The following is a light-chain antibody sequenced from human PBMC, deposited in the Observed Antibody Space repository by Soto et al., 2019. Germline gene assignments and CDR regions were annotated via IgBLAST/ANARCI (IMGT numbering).Light chain of an antibody. CDR3: QQYNNWPAIT. Sequence: EIVMTQSPGTLSVSPGERATLSCRASQSVRSNLAWYQKKPGQAARLLIYGASTRATGIPARFSGSGSGTEFTLTISSLQSEDFAVYYCQQYNNWPAITFGQGTRLEIK. CDR2: GAS. V-gene: IGKV3-15*01. CDR1: QSVRSN. J-gene: IGKJ5*01.